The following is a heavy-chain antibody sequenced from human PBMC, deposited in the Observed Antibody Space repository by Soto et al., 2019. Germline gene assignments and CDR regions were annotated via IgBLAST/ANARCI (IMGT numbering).Heavy chain of an antibody. CDR2: IYPGDSDT. CDR1: GYSFTSYW. D-gene: IGHD5-18*01. CDR3: ARVKYSYGWEWGGIVLSGGMDV. V-gene: IGHV5-51*03. Sequence: EVQLVQSGAEVKKPGESLKISCKGSGYSFTSYWIGWVRQMPGKGLEWMGIIYPGDSDTRYSPSFQGQVTISADKSISXXYXQXXSLKASDTAMYYCARVKYSYGWEWGGIVLSGGMDVWGQGTTVTVSS. J-gene: IGHJ6*02.